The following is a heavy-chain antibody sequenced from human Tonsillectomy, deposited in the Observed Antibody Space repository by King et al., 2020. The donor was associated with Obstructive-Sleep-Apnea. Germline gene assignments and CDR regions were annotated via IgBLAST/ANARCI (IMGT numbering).Heavy chain of an antibody. D-gene: IGHD1-26*01. CDR2: IIGSGGST. CDR1: GFTFSSYA. J-gene: IGHJ4*02. Sequence: VQLVESGGGLVQPGGSLRLSCAASGFTFSSYATSWVRQAPGNGLEWVSTIIGSGGSTYYADSVKGRFTISRDNSKNTLYLQMNSLRVEDTAVYYCAKGVGATGDYFDSWGQGTLVTVSS. CDR3: AKGVGATGDYFDS. V-gene: IGHV3-23*04.